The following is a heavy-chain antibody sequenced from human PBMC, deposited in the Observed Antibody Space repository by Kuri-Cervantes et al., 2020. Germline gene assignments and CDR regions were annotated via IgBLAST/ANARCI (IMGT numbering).Heavy chain of an antibody. CDR1: GFTFSSYS. CDR2: ISSSSSYI. CDR3: AKPKYSSSSGLGYYYGMDV. J-gene: IGHJ6*02. Sequence: LSLTCAASGFTFSSYSMNWVRQAPGKGLEWVSSISSSSSYIYYADSVKGRFTISRDNAKNSLYLQMNSLRAEDTAVYYCAKPKYSSSSGLGYYYGMDVWGQGTTVTVSS. V-gene: IGHV3-21*01. D-gene: IGHD6-6*01.